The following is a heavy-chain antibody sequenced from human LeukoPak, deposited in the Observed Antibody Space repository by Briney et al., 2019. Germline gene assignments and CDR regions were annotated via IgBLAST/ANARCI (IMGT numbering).Heavy chain of an antibody. CDR2: INHSGIT. V-gene: IGHV4-38-2*02. J-gene: IGHJ6*03. CDR3: ARDHRKWYYYYMDV. Sequence: SETLSLTCTVSGYSISSGDYWGWIRQPPGKGLEYIGEINHSGITNYNPSLMSRVTISVDTSKNQFSLKLSSVTAADTAVYYCARDHRKWYYYYMDVWGKGTTVTVSS. D-gene: IGHD1-14*01. CDR1: GYSISSGDY.